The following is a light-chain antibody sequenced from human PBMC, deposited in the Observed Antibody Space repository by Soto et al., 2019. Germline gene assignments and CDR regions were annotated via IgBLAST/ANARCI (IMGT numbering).Light chain of an antibody. J-gene: IGKJ3*01. CDR2: GAS. Sequence: EIVMTKSPATLSVSPGERDTLSCRASQSVSSNLAWYQQKPGQAPRLLIYGASTRATGIPARFSGSGSGTEFTLTISSLQYEDFAVYDCQQYNNWPQFTFGPGTKVDIK. CDR1: QSVSSN. V-gene: IGKV3-15*01. CDR3: QQYNNWPQFT.